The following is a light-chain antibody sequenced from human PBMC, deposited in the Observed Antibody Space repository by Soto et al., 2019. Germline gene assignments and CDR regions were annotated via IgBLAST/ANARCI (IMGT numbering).Light chain of an antibody. CDR1: NSRSGSNY. Sequence: QSALPQPPSASGTPGQRVTISCSTTNSRSGSNYVYWYQQLPGAAPKLLIYRNDQRPSGVPDRFSASKSGTSASLAISGLRSEDEADYFCAKWDDSLRVYVFGSGTKVTLL. V-gene: IGLV1-47*01. J-gene: IGLJ1*01. CDR3: AKWDDSLRVYV. CDR2: RND.